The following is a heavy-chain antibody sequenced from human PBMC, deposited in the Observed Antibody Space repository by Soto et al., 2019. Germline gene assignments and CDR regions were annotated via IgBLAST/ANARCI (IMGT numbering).Heavy chain of an antibody. CDR2: IYYSGST. Sequence: QVQLQESGPGLVKHSETLSLTCTVSGGSISSYYWSWIRQPPGKGLEWIGYIYYSGSTNYNPSLKSRVTISVDTSKNQFSLKLSSVTAADTAVYYCARGSGWYFYWGQGTLVTVSS. D-gene: IGHD6-19*01. J-gene: IGHJ4*02. CDR3: ARGSGWYFY. CDR1: GGSISSYY. V-gene: IGHV4-59*01.